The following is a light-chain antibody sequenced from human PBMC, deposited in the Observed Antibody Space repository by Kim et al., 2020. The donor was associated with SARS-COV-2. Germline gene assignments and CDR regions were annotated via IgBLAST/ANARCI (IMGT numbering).Light chain of an antibody. CDR1: QSISTW. J-gene: IGKJ2*01. Sequence: DIQMTQSPSTLSASVGDRVTISCRASQSISTWLAWYQQKPGKAPKLVIYKASSLESGVPSRFSGSGSGTEFTLTISSLQPDDFATYYCQQYGSDPPYTFGQGTKLEI. CDR3: QQYGSDPPYT. V-gene: IGKV1-5*03. CDR2: KAS.